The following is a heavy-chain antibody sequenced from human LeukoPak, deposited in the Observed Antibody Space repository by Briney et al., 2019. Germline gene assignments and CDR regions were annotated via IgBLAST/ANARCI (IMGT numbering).Heavy chain of an antibody. CDR1: GYTLPELP. D-gene: IGHD1-26*01. J-gene: IGHJ4*02. Sequence: ASVKVSCKVSGYTLPELPIHWVRPAPGKGLEWMGGFDPDDGETVYAQMFQGRVTMTEDTSSDTASMELSSLRSEDTAVYYCATGTSGSYYVGIVRPIDYWGQGTLVTVSS. V-gene: IGHV1-24*01. CDR2: FDPDDGET. CDR3: ATGTSGSYYVGIVRPIDY.